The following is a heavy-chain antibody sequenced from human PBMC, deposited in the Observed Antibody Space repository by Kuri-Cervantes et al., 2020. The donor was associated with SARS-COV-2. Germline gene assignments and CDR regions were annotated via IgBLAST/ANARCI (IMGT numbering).Heavy chain of an antibody. J-gene: IGHJ4*02. CDR2: ISSSSSYI. CDR3: AGGWRYYDSSGYYYYFDY. D-gene: IGHD3-22*01. CDR1: GFTSSSYS. V-gene: IGHV3-21*01. Sequence: GESLKISCAASGFTSSSYSMNWVRQAPGKGLGWVSSISSSSSYIYYADSVKGRFTISKDNAKNSLYLQMNSLRAEDTAVYYCAGGWRYYDSSGYYYYFDYWGQGTLVTVSS.